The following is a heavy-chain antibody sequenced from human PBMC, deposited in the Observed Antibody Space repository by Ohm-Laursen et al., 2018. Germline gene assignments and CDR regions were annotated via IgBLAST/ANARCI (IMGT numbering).Heavy chain of an antibody. J-gene: IGHJ4*02. CDR2: IIPIFGTA. V-gene: IGHV1-69*06. CDR3: ARLDSSGYNGFDY. Sequence: GASVKISCKASGGTFSSYAISWVRQAPGQGLEWMGGIIPIFGTANYAQKFQGRVTITADKSTSTAYMELSSLGSEDTAVYYCARLDSSGYNGFDYWGQGTLVTVSS. D-gene: IGHD3-22*01. CDR1: GGTFSSYA.